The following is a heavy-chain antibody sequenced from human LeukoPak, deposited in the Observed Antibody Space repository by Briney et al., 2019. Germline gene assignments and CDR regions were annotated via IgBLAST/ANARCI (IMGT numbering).Heavy chain of an antibody. CDR2: ISGSGYNT. CDR3: AKDHTWLQLYYLY. J-gene: IGHJ4*02. CDR1: GFTLSTYA. D-gene: IGHD5-18*01. V-gene: IGHV3-23*01. Sequence: GGSLRLSCAASGFTLSTYAMSWVRQAPGKGLEWVSAISGSGYNTYYADSVKGRFTISRDNSENTLYLQMNSLRVEDTAVYYCAKDHTWLQLYYLYWGQGTLVTVSS.